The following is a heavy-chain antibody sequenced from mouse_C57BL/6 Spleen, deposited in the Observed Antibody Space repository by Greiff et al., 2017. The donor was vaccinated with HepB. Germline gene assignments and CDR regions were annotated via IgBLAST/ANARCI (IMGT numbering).Heavy chain of an antibody. CDR3: ARATVVAPAYFDY. Sequence: QVQLKQPGAELVRPGSSVKLSCKASGYTFTSYWMHWVKQRPIQGLEWIGNIDPSDSETHYNQKFKDKATLTVDKSSSTAYMQLSSLTSEDSAVYYCARATVVAPAYFDYWGQGTTLTVSS. CDR2: IDPSDSET. D-gene: IGHD1-1*01. J-gene: IGHJ2*01. V-gene: IGHV1-52*01. CDR1: GYTFTSYW.